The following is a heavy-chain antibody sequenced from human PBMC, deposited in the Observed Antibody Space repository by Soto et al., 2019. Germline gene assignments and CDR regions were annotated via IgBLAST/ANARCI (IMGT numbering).Heavy chain of an antibody. CDR1: GYTFTSYG. CDR3: ARDIAGFLEWLPTDYYYYGMDV. D-gene: IGHD3-3*01. Sequence: GASVKVSCKASGYTFTSYGISWVRQAPGQGLEWIGWISAYNGNTNYAQKLQGRVTMTTDTSTSTAYMELRSLRSDDTAVYYCARDIAGFLEWLPTDYYYYGMDVWGQGTPVTVYS. J-gene: IGHJ6*02. CDR2: ISAYNGNT. V-gene: IGHV1-18*01.